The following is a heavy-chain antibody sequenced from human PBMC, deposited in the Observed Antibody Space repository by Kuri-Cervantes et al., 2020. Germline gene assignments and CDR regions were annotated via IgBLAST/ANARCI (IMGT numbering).Heavy chain of an antibody. CDR1: GFTFDDYA. V-gene: IGHV3-9*01. Sequence: SLKISCAASGFTFDDYAMHWVRQAPGKGLEWVSGISWNSGSIGYAGSVKGRFTISRDNAKNSLYLQMNSLRAEDTALYYCAKGPGGKLDAFDIWGQGTMVTVSS. D-gene: IGHD1-14*01. CDR2: ISWNSGSI. J-gene: IGHJ3*02. CDR3: AKGPGGKLDAFDI.